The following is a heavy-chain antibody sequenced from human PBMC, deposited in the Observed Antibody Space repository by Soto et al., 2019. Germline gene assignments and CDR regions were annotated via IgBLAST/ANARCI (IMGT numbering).Heavy chain of an antibody. J-gene: IGHJ4*02. D-gene: IGHD3-10*01. V-gene: IGHV3-30-3*01. CDR1: GFTFSSYA. CDR3: ARAGRVRDHLNFDY. CDR2: ISYDGSNK. Sequence: PGGSLRLSCAASGFTFSSYAMHWVRQAPGKGLVWVAVISYDGSNKYYADSVKGRFTISRDNSKNTLYLQMNSLRAEDTAVYYCARAGRVRDHLNFDYWGQGTLVTVSS.